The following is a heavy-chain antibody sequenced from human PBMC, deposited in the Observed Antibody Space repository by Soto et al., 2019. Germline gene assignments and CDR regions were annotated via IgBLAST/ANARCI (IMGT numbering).Heavy chain of an antibody. CDR2: IYYSGST. CDR3: ARRWRVGLVAFDI. CDR1: GGSISSYY. Sequence: NPSETLSLTCTVSGGSISSYYWSWIRQPPGKGLEWIGYIYYSGSTNYNPSLKSRVTISVDTSKNQFSLKLSSVTAADTAVYYCARRWRVGLVAFDIWGQGTMVTVSS. V-gene: IGHV4-59*08. D-gene: IGHD6-6*01. J-gene: IGHJ3*02.